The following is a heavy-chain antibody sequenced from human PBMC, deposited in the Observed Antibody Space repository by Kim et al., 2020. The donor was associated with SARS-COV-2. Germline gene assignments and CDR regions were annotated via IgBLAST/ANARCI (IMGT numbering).Heavy chain of an antibody. Sequence: GGSLRLSCAASGFTFSSYAMHWVRQAPGKGLEWVAVISYDGSNKYYADSVKGRFTISRDNSKNTLYLQMNSLRAEDTAVYYCARDLYDSSGYFPYYFDYWGQGTLVTVSS. V-gene: IGHV3-30*04. D-gene: IGHD3-22*01. J-gene: IGHJ4*02. CDR1: GFTFSSYA. CDR2: ISYDGSNK. CDR3: ARDLYDSSGYFPYYFDY.